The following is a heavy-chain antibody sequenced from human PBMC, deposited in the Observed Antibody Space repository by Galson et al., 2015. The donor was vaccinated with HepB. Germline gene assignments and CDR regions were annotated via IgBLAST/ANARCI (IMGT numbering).Heavy chain of an antibody. CDR1: GFTFSSYG. CDR2: ISYDGSNK. J-gene: IGHJ6*02. CDR3: AEGKSPYYYGMDV. V-gene: IGHV3-30*18. Sequence: SLRLSCAASGFTFSSYGMHWVRQAPGKGLEWVAVISYDGSNKYYADSVKGRFTISRDNSKNTLYLQMNSLRAEDTAVYYCAEGKSPYYYGMDVWGQGTTVTVSS.